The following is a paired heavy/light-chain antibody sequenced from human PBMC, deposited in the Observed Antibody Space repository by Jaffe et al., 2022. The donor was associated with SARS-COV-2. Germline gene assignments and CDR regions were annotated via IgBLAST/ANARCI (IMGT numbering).Heavy chain of an antibody. CDR3: AGSGTYYRDAFHI. V-gene: IGHV4-39*01. J-gene: IGHJ3*02. CDR2: IYYSGST. Sequence: QLQLQASGPGLVKPSETLSLTCTVSGGSISSDIYFWGWIRQPPGKGLEWIGNIYYSGSTYYNPSLKSQVTMSVDTPKNQFSLKLSSVTAADTAVYYCAGSGTYYRDAFHIWGQGTMVTVSS. CDR1: GGSISSDIYF. D-gene: IGHD3-10*01.
Light chain of an antibody. V-gene: IGKV2-28*01. J-gene: IGKJ5*01. Sequence: DIVMTQSPLSLPVTPGEPASISCRSSQSLLHTNGYNYLNWYLQKPGQSPQLLIYLGSNRASGVPDRFSGSGSGTDFTLKISRVEAEDVGVYYCMQALQTPITFGQGTRLEIK. CDR1: QSLLHTNGYNY. CDR2: LGS. CDR3: MQALQTPIT.